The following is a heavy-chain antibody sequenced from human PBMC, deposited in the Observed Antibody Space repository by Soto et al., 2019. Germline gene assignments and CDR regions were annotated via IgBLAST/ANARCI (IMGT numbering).Heavy chain of an antibody. CDR1: GFTFSRYA. CDR2: ISGSGGST. Sequence: PGGSLRLSCAASGFTFSRYAMSWVRQAPGKGLEWVSAISGSGGSTYYADSVKGRFTISRDNSKNTLYLQMNSLRAEDTAVYYCAKNWARYVSSSPQASWGQGTLVTVSS. CDR3: AKNWARYVSSSPQAS. J-gene: IGHJ4*02. V-gene: IGHV3-23*01. D-gene: IGHD6-6*01.